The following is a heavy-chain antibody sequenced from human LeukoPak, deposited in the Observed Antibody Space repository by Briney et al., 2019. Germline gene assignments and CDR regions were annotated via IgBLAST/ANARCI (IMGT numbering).Heavy chain of an antibody. CDR3: ARQGVYEEDAFDI. CDR2: IYYSGST. D-gene: IGHD3-3*01. Sequence: SETLSLTCTVSGGSISSYYWSWIRQPPGKGLEWIGYIYYSGSTNYNPSLKSRVTISVDTSKNQFSLKLSSVTAADTAVYYCARQGVYEEDAFDIWGQGTMVTVSS. V-gene: IGHV4-59*08. J-gene: IGHJ3*02. CDR1: GGSISSYY.